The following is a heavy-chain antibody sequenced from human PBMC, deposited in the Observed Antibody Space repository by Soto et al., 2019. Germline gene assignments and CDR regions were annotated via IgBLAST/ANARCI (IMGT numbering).Heavy chain of an antibody. J-gene: IGHJ6*02. V-gene: IGHV1-2*04. Sequence: ASVKVSCKASGYTFTGYYMHWVRQAPGQGLEWMGWINPNSGGTNYAQKFQGWVTMTRDTSISTAYMELSRLRSDDTAVYYCAMFMIDTAMNYCGMXVWGQGTTVTVSS. D-gene: IGHD5-18*01. CDR3: AMFMIDTAMNYCGMXV. CDR1: GYTFTGYY. CDR2: INPNSGGT.